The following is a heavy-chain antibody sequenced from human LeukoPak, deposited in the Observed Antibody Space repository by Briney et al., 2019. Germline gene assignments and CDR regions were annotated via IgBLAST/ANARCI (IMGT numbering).Heavy chain of an antibody. V-gene: IGHV4-59*01. CDR1: GGSISGDY. Sequence: SETLSLTCTVSGGSISGDYGSWIRQPPGKGLWWIGYIYHSGSTYYNPSLKSRVTISVDTPNHQFPLKLTSVTAADTAVHYCAGGFPSNHNWFDPWGQGTLVTVSS. D-gene: IGHD3-10*01. CDR2: IYHSGST. CDR3: AGGFPSNHNWFDP. J-gene: IGHJ5*02.